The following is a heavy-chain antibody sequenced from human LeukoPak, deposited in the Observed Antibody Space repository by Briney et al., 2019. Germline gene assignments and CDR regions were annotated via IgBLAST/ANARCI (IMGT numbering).Heavy chain of an antibody. CDR3: ARPMVRDDAFDI. D-gene: IGHD3-10*01. CDR1: GGSISSSSYY. CDR2: IYYSGST. Sequence: SETLSLTCTVSGGSISSSSYYWGWIRQHPGKGLEWIGSIYYSGSTYYNPSLKSRVTISVDTSKNQFSLKLSSVTAADTAVYYCARPMVRDDAFDIWGQGTMVTVSS. V-gene: IGHV4-39*07. J-gene: IGHJ3*02.